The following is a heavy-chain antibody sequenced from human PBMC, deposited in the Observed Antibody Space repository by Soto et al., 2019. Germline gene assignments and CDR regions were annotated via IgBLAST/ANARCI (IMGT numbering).Heavy chain of an antibody. V-gene: IGHV3-30-3*01. CDR3: ARVSALRAFDP. D-gene: IGHD2-15*01. Sequence: QVQLVESGGGVVQPGRSLRLSCAASGFIFSSYAMHWVRQAPGKGLEWVALISYDGSNKYYADSVKGRFTISRDNSKNTLYLQMNSLRAEDTAVYYCARVSALRAFDPGGQGTLVTVSS. CDR1: GFIFSSYA. J-gene: IGHJ5*02. CDR2: ISYDGSNK.